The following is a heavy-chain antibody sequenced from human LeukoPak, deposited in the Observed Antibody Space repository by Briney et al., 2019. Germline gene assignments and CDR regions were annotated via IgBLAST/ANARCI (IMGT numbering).Heavy chain of an antibody. Sequence: GESLKISCKGSGYSFTSYWIGWVRQMPGKGLEWMGIIYPGDSDTRYSPSFQGQVTISADKSISTAYLQWSSLKASDTAMYYCARLELDSSSWGPFDYWGQGTLVTVSS. CDR2: IYPGDSDT. J-gene: IGHJ4*02. CDR3: ARLELDSSSWGPFDY. V-gene: IGHV5-51*01. CDR1: GYSFTSYW. D-gene: IGHD6-13*01.